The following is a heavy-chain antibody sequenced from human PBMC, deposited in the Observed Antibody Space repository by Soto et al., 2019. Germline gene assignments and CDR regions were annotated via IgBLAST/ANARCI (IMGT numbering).Heavy chain of an antibody. Sequence: SETLFLTCTVLGGSISSSYWSWIRQPPGNRLEWIGYIYYSGGTYYKPSLKSRVTISVDTSKNQFSLKLSSVTAADTAVYYCARHHDSWGQVILVTAPQ. CDR2: IYYSGGT. D-gene: IGHD3-16*01. CDR3: ARHHDS. V-gene: IGHV4-59*08. J-gene: IGHJ5*02. CDR1: GGSISSSY.